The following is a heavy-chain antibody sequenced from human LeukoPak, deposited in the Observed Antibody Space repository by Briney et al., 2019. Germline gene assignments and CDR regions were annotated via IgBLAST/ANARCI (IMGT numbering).Heavy chain of an antibody. CDR2: IYYSGST. CDR3: ATHTLDRHSGSYNPYFQH. V-gene: IGHV4-39*07. D-gene: IGHD1-26*01. CDR1: GGSISSSSYY. Sequence: SETLSLTCTVSGGSISSSSYYWGWIRQPPGKGLEWIGSIYYSGSTYYNPSLKSRVTISVDTSKNQFSLKLSSVTAADTAVYYCATHTLDRHSGSYNPYFQHWGQGTLVTVSS. J-gene: IGHJ1*01.